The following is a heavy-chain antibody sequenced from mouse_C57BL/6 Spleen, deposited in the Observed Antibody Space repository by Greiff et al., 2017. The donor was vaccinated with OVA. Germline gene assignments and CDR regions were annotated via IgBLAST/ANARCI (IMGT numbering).Heavy chain of an antibody. CDR1: GYTFTDYY. CDR3: ARSVTTVDYWYFDV. Sequence: VQLQQSGPVLVKPGASVKMSCKASGYTFTDYYMNWVKQSHGKSLEWIGVINPYNGGTSYNQKFKGKATVTVDKSSSTAYMELNSLTSEDSAVYYCARSVTTVDYWYFDVWGTGTTVTVSS. CDR2: INPYNGGT. J-gene: IGHJ1*03. D-gene: IGHD1-1*01. V-gene: IGHV1-19*01.